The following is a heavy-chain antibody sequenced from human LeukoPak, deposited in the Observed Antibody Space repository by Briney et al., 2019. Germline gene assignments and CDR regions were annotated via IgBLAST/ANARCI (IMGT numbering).Heavy chain of an antibody. J-gene: IGHJ4*02. Sequence: SETLSLTCTVSGGSLRSYYWSWIRQPPGKGLEWIGYIYYTGSTNYNPSLNSRVTFSLDTSKNQFSLDLSSVTAADTAMYYRARLYGSTWGYFDFWGQGTLVDVSS. D-gene: IGHD6-13*01. V-gene: IGHV4-59*08. CDR3: ARLYGSTWGYFDF. CDR1: GGSLRSYY. CDR2: IYYTGST.